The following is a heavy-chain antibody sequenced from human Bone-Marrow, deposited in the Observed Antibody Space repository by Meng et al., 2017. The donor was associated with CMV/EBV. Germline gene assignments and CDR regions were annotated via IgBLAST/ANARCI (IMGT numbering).Heavy chain of an antibody. Sequence: GGSLRLSCAASGFTFSSYAMSWVRQAPGKGLEWVSAISGSGGSTYYADSVKGRFTISRDNSKNTLYLQMNSLRAEDTAVYYCAKDFAIFGVVIIGVDYWGQGTLVTVSS. D-gene: IGHD3-3*01. J-gene: IGHJ4*02. V-gene: IGHV3-23*01. CDR2: ISGSGGST. CDR3: AKDFAIFGVVIIGVDY. CDR1: GFTFSSYA.